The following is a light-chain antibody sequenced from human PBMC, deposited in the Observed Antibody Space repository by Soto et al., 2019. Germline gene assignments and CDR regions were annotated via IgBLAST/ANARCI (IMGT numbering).Light chain of an antibody. V-gene: IGLV3-21*04. J-gene: IGLJ2*01. CDR3: HVWDSGSDHVV. Sequence: SYELTQPPSVSVAPGKTARITCGGNNIGSKSVHWYQQKPGQAPVLVIYYDSDRPSGIPERFSDSNSGNTATLTISRVEAGDEADYYCHVWDSGSDHVVFGGGTKLTVL. CDR1: NIGSKS. CDR2: YDS.